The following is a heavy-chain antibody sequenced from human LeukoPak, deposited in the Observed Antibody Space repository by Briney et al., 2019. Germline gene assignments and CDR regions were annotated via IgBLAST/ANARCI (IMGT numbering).Heavy chain of an antibody. Sequence: GGSVRLSRAASGFTFSSCSMTWVRQAPGKGLEWVSYISGSSSTIYYADSVKGRFNIYRDNAKNSLCLQMNSLRDEDTAVYYCARVGTTGIDFDYWGQGTLVTVSS. CDR1: GFTFSSCS. J-gene: IGHJ4*02. D-gene: IGHD1-1*01. CDR3: ARVGTTGIDFDY. CDR2: ISGSSSTI. V-gene: IGHV3-48*02.